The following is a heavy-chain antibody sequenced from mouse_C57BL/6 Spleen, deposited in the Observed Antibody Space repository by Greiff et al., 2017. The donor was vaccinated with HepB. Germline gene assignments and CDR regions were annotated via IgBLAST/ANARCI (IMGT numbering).Heavy chain of an antibody. V-gene: IGHV1-53*01. D-gene: IGHD2-5*01. CDR1: GYTFTSYW. J-gene: IGHJ1*03. CDR2: INPSNGGT. Sequence: QVQLQQPGTELVKPGASVKLSCKASGYTFTSYWMHWVKQRPGQGLEWIGNINPSNGGTNYNEKFKSKARLTVDKSSSTAYMQLSSLTSEDSAVYYCAREDYSKGYWYFDVWGTGTTVTVSS. CDR3: AREDYSKGYWYFDV.